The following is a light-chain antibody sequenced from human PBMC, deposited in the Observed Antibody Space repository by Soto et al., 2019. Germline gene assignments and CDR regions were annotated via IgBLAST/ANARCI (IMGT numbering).Light chain of an antibody. CDR1: SSDVGAYNY. CDR3: ISYKTDDTFL. J-gene: IGLJ1*01. CDR2: EAT. V-gene: IGLV2-8*01. Sequence: QSVLTQPPSASGSPGQSVTISCIGTSSDVGAYNYVSWYQQHPGKVPKLMIYEATNRPSGVSNRFSGSKSGITASLTISGLQADDEAEYFCISYKTDDTFLFGTRTKVTVL.